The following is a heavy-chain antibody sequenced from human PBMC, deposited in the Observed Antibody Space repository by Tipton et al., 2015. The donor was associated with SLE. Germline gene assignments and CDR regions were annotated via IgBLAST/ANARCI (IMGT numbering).Heavy chain of an antibody. CDR1: GGSISGYY. J-gene: IGHJ4*02. D-gene: IGHD6-6*01. CDR3: ARDGAARGDFDY. CDR2: ISFSGLT. Sequence: LRLSCTVSGGSISGYYWSRVRQPPGKGLEWNGYISFSGLTNYNPSVRSRVSTAMDTSKNQFSLQMSSVTAADTAVYYCARDGAARGDFDYWGQGTLVTVSS. V-gene: IGHV4-59*12.